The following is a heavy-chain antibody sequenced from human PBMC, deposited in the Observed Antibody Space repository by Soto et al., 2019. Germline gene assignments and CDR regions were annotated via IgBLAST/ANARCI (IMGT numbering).Heavy chain of an antibody. CDR1: GGSISSSSYY. CDR2: IYYSGST. J-gene: IGHJ1*01. CDR3: ARIRAVARNLVAY. D-gene: IGHD6-19*01. V-gene: IGHV4-39*01. Sequence: SETLSLTCTVSGGSISSSSYYWGWIRQPPGKGLEWIGSIYYSGSTYYNPSLKSRVTISVDTSKNQFSLKLSSVTAADTAVYYFARIRAVARNLVAYWGQGSLVPVSS.